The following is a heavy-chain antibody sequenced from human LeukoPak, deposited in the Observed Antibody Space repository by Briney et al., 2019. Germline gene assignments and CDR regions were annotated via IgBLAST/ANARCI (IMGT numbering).Heavy chain of an antibody. V-gene: IGHV3-53*01. CDR1: GFTFSSNY. Sequence: PGGSLRLSCAASGFTFSSNYMSWVRQAPGKGLEWVSYIYSGSNTYYADSVKGRFTISRDNSKNTLYLQMNSLRAEDTAVYYCARDLVVPAAMRGYYYYYGMDVWGQGTTVTVSS. J-gene: IGHJ6*02. CDR2: IYSGSNT. CDR3: ARDLVVPAAMRGYYYYYGMDV. D-gene: IGHD2-2*01.